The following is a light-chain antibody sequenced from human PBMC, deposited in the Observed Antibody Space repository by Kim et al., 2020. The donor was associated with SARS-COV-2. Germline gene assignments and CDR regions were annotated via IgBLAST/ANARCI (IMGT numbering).Light chain of an antibody. CDR3: QRSRNWPQT. V-gene: IGKV3-15*01. J-gene: IGKJ2*01. CDR1: QNIWTS. Sequence: EIVMTQSPATLSVSPGESATLSCRASQNIWTSVAWYQQRGGQAPRLLIVDASTRTNGAPARFSGSGSGTEFTLTITSLQPEDSAVYYCQRSRNWPQTFSQGTKLEIK. CDR2: DAS.